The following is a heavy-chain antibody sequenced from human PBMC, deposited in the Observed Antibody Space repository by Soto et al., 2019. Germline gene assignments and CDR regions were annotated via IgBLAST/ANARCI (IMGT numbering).Heavy chain of an antibody. CDR3: ARDDVLCDGGRCYGIPLDV. J-gene: IGHJ6*04. CDR2: IQSGGTT. V-gene: IGHV3-66*01. Sequence: EVQLVESRGGLVQPGGSLRLACAASGFTVSIKYMTWVRQAPGKGLEWVSLIQSGGTTYYADSVKGRFTISRDTSENTLHLQMDSLRVEDTAVYYCARDDVLCDGGRCYGIPLDVSGKGTTVTVSS. D-gene: IGHD2-15*01. CDR1: GFTVSIKY.